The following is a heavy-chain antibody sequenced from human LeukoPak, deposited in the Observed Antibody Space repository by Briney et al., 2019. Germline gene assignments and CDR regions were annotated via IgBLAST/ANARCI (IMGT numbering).Heavy chain of an antibody. V-gene: IGHV4-39*01. CDR2: IYYTGST. J-gene: IGHJ4*02. Sequence: PSETLSLTCTVSGGSISGSSYYWGWIRQPPGKGLEWIGSIYYTGSTYYSPSLKGRVTISVDTSENQFSLKLTSVTAADTAMYYCATQGYCSSTSCLDYWGQGTLVTVSS. CDR3: ATQGYCSSTSCLDY. CDR1: GGSISGSSYY. D-gene: IGHD2-2*01.